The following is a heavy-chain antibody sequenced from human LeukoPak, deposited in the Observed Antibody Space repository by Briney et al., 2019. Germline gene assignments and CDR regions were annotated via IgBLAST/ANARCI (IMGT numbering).Heavy chain of an antibody. CDR1: GGSVSSTEFS. V-gene: IGHV4-39*01. D-gene: IGHD3-9*01. CDR2: LYYSGST. Sequence: PSETLSLTCTVSGGSVSSTEFSWGWIRQPPGKGLQWVGNLYYSGSTSYHPSLNSRVTMSVDTSKNQFSLKMTSVTAADTAVYYCARLSKGRYFDYIIDYWGQGSLVTVSS. J-gene: IGHJ4*02. CDR3: ARLSKGRYFDYIIDY.